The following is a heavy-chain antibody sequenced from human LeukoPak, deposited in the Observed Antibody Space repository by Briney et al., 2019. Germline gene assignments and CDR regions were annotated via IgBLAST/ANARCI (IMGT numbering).Heavy chain of an antibody. CDR1: GGTFSSYA. Sequence: GASVKVSCKASGGTFSSYAISWVRQAPGQGLEWMGRIIPILGIANYAQKFQGRVTITADKSTSTAYMELSSLRSEDTAVYYCARGWYSSGWRGGNNWFDPWGQGTLVTVSS. CDR2: IIPILGIA. J-gene: IGHJ5*02. V-gene: IGHV1-69*04. D-gene: IGHD6-19*01. CDR3: ARGWYSSGWRGGNNWFDP.